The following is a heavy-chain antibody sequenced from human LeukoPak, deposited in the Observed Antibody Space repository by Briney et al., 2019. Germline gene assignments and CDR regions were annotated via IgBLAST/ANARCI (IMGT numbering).Heavy chain of an antibody. CDR1: GFTFSNYA. D-gene: IGHD2-15*01. CDR2: IVGSGRRT. Sequence: GGSLRLSCAASGFTFSNYAMSWVRQAPGKGLEWVSSIVGSGRRTYYADSVKGRFTISRDNSKNTLYLQMSRLRAEDTAMYYCAKDLRVAPYYLDYWGQGTLVTVSS. J-gene: IGHJ4*02. CDR3: AKDLRVAPYYLDY. V-gene: IGHV3-23*01.